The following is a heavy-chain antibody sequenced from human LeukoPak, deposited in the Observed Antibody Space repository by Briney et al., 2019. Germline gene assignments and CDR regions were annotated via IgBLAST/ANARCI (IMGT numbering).Heavy chain of an antibody. CDR3: ARVRWLQLGHFDY. D-gene: IGHD5-24*01. CDR1: GYTFTSYD. Sequence: ASVKVSCKASGYTFTSYDINWVRQATGQGLEWTGWMNPNSGNTGYAQKFQGRVTITRNTSISTAYMELSSLRSEDTAVYYCARVRWLQLGHFDYWGQGSLVTVSS. J-gene: IGHJ4*02. CDR2: MNPNSGNT. V-gene: IGHV1-8*03.